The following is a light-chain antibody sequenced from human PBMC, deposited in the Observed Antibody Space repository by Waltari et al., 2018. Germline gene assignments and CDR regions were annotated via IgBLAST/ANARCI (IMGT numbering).Light chain of an antibody. CDR2: DST. V-gene: IGLV2-23*01. Sequence: QSALTQPASMSGSPGQSITISCTGSSRDIGSYNLVSWFQQHPGKAPKLIIYDSTTRPSGVSDRFSASKSGSTASLTISGLQGEDEADYYCCAYAGSDTFIFGGGTQVTV. CDR1: SRDIGSYNL. J-gene: IGLJ6*01. CDR3: CAYAGSDTFI.